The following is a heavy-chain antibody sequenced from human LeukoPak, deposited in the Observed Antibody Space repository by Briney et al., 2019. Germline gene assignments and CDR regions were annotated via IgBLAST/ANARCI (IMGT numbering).Heavy chain of an antibody. J-gene: IGHJ4*02. CDR3: ARRGSVETPMSNWEWWY. CDR1: GYTFTTYG. CDR2: ISTYNGDT. V-gene: IGHV1-18*01. Sequence: ASVKVSCKASGYTFTTYGISWLRQAPGQGLEWMAWISTYNGDTNYAQKFQGRLTLTTDTSTSTVYRELRSLRSDDTAVYYCARRGSVETPMSNWEWWYWGQGTLVTVSS. D-gene: IGHD5-18*01.